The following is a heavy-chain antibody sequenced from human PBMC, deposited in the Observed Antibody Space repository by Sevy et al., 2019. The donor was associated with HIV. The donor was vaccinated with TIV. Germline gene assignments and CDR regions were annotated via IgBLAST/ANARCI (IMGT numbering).Heavy chain of an antibody. CDR3: TRSSPVLWFGELLPFDY. CDR2: IRSKAYGGTT. J-gene: IGHJ4*02. V-gene: IGHV3-49*03. Sequence: GGSLRLSCTTSGFTFGDYVMNWFRQAPGKGLEWVGFIRSKAYGGTTEYAASVKGRFTISRYDSKSIAYLQMTSLKTEDTAVYFCTRSSPVLWFGELLPFDYWGQGSLVTVSS. CDR1: GFTFGDYV. D-gene: IGHD3-10*01.